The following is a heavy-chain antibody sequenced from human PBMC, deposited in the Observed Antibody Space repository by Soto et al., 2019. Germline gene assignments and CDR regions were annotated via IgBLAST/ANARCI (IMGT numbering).Heavy chain of an antibody. CDR3: ARGGYYDSSSSRNYFYYARNV. CDR1: GYAFSSYG. J-gene: IGHJ6*04. D-gene: IGHD3-9*01. V-gene: IGHV1-18*01. Sequence: VKGAWKGVGYAFSSYGIQCLRQTPGQGLEWLGWVSPYDGYTNYARILQGRVSMTTDTSTKTAYMEVRSLRSDDTAVYYCARGGYYDSSSSRNYFYYARNVWGKGPTVT. CDR2: VSPYDGYT.